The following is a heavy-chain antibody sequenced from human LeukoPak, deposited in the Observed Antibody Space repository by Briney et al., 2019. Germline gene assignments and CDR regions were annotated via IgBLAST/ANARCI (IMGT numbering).Heavy chain of an antibody. V-gene: IGHV3-23*01. D-gene: IGHD5-18*01. CDR1: GFTFGKCA. J-gene: IGHJ4*02. CDR3: AKSGGYSYGPEKYFDS. Sequence: RGSLRLSCAVSGFTFGKCAKSWVRHPPAKGLEWVSTIAGPGETTYYADSVQGRFTSSRDNSKNTLYLQMTRLRAEDTAVYSWAKSGGYSYGPEKYFDSWGQGSLVTVSS. CDR2: IAGPGETT.